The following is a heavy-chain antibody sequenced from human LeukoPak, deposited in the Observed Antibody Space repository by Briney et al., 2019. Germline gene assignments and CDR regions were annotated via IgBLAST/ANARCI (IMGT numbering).Heavy chain of an antibody. D-gene: IGHD3-10*01. Sequence: GGSLRLSCAASGFTFSSYWMSWVRQTPGKGLEWVAHLNQDGSERYYVDSVKGRFTVSRENAKNSLYLQMNSLRAEDTAVYYCAKCGSGSNFDYWGQGILVTVSS. V-gene: IGHV3-7*02. CDR1: GFTFSSYW. CDR2: LNQDGSER. J-gene: IGHJ4*02. CDR3: AKCGSGSNFDY.